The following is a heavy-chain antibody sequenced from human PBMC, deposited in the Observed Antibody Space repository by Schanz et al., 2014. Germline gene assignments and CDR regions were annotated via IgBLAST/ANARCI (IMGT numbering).Heavy chain of an antibody. Sequence: QVLQVQSGSELKKPGTSVRVSCKVSGYAFTTYGISWVRQAPGQGLEWMGIVNPSVRGTHFAREFQGRVTVTSDTSTSTVYMELSGLRSEDTAVYYCARDQSPYTNSSDVRYFDYWGQGTLXTVSS. CDR3: ARDQSPYTNSSDVRYFDY. J-gene: IGHJ4*02. CDR1: GYAFTTYG. CDR2: VNPSVRGT. D-gene: IGHD6-6*01. V-gene: IGHV1-46*01.